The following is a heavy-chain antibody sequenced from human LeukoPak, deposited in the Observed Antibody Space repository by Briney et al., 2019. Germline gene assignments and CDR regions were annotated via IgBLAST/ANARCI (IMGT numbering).Heavy chain of an antibody. V-gene: IGHV3-21*01. CDR2: ISRGSYI. J-gene: IGHJ6*02. CDR3: ARDGGGSGRNYYYGLDV. CDR1: GFIFSSYR. D-gene: IGHD3-10*01. Sequence: GGSLRLSCAAPGFIFSSYRMNWVRRAPGKGLEWVSSISRGSYIYYADSVKGRFTISRDNAKNSLYLQMNSLRAEDTAVYYCARDGGGSGRNYYYGLDVWGQGTTVTVSS.